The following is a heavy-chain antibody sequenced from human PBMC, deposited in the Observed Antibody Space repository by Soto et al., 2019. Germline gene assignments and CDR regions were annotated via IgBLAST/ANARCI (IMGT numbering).Heavy chain of an antibody. J-gene: IGHJ4*02. D-gene: IGHD3-22*01. V-gene: IGHV5-51*01. CDR2: IYPGDSDT. CDR3: ASIGNYDSSGYYYRQFDY. CDR1: GYSFTSYW. Sequence: EVQLVQSGAEVKKPGESLKISCKGSGYSFTSYWIGWVRQMPGKGLEWMGIIYPGDSDTRYSPSFQGQVTISADKSISTAYLQWSGLKASDTAMYYCASIGNYDSSGYYYRQFDYWGQGTLVTFSS.